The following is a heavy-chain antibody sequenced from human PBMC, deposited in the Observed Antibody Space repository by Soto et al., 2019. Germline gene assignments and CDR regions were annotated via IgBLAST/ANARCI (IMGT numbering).Heavy chain of an antibody. CDR3: TTDPTDFWSGYYTRY. J-gene: IGHJ4*02. Sequence: NPVGSLRLSCAASGFTFSNAWMNWVRQAPGKGLEWVGRIKSKTDGGTTDYAAPVKGRFTISRDDSKNTLYLQMNSLKTEDTAVYYCTTDPTDFWSGYYTRYWGKGTLVTVSS. D-gene: IGHD3-3*01. V-gene: IGHV3-15*07. CDR1: GFTFSNAW. CDR2: IKSKTDGGTT.